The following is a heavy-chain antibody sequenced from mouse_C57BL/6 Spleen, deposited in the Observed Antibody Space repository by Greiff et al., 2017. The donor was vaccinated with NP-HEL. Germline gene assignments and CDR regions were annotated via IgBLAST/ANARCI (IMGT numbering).Heavy chain of an antibody. CDR3: ARAPDGYYDYYAMDY. CDR1: GYSITSGYY. CDR2: ISYDGSN. J-gene: IGHJ4*01. D-gene: IGHD2-3*01. Sequence: EVKLVESGPGLVKPSQSLSLTCSVTGYSITSGYYWNWIRQFPGNKLEWMGYISYDGSNNYNPSLKNRISITRDTSKNQFFLKLNSVTTEDTATYYCARAPDGYYDYYAMDYWGQGTSVTVSS. V-gene: IGHV3-6*01.